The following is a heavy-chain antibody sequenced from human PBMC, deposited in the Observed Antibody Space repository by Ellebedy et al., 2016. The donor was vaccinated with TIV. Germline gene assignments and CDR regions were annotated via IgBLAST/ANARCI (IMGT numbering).Heavy chain of an antibody. D-gene: IGHD3-10*01. CDR2: ISAYNGNT. J-gene: IGHJ6*02. CDR1: GYTFTSYG. V-gene: IGHV1-18*01. Sequence: AASVKVSCKAAGYTFTSYGISWVRRAPGQGLEWMGWISAYNGNTNYAQKPQGRVTMTTETSTITAYLELRSRRSDDTAVFYCARDKAAYYDSGRAARYYYGMDVWGQGTTVTVSS. CDR3: ARDKAAYYDSGRAARYYYGMDV.